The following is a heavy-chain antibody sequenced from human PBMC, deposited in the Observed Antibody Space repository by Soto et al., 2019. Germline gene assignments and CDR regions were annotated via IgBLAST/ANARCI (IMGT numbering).Heavy chain of an antibody. D-gene: IGHD1-26*01. CDR1: GYTFTSYG. V-gene: IGHV1-8*02. Sequence: EASVKVSCKASGYTFTSYGINWVRQATGQGLEWMGWMNPNSGNTGYAQKFQGRVTMTRNTSISTAYMELSSLRSEDTAVYYCARGRVGRGGYYYYYMDVWGKGTTVTVSS. CDR2: MNPNSGNT. CDR3: ARGRVGRGGYYYYYMDV. J-gene: IGHJ6*03.